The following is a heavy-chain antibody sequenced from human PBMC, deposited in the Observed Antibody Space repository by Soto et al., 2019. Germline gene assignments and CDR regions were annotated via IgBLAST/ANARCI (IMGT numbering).Heavy chain of an antibody. CDR1: GYTFTGYY. V-gene: IGHV1-2*02. CDR2: INPNSGGT. D-gene: IGHD2-2*02. CDR3: ARGGLIPPRGYYYGMDV. J-gene: IGHJ6*02. Sequence: QVQLVQSGAEVKKPGASVKVSCKASGYTFTGYYMHWVRQAPGQGLEWMGWINPNSGGTNYAQKFQGRVTMTRDTSISTAYIELRRLRSDDTAVYYWARGGLIPPRGYYYGMDVWGQGTTVTVSS.